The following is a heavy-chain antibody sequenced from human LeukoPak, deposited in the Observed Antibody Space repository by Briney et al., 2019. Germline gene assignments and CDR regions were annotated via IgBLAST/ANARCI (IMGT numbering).Heavy chain of an antibody. D-gene: IGHD3-3*01. J-gene: IGHJ5*02. V-gene: IGHV5-51*01. Sequence: GESLQISCQGSGYSFTSYWIGWVRQMPGKGLEWMGIIYPGDSDTRYSPSFQGQVTISADKSISTAYLQWSSLKASDTAMYYCARQMSDFWSGYSAPQNWFDPWGQGTLVTVSS. CDR3: ARQMSDFWSGYSAPQNWFDP. CDR1: GYSFTSYW. CDR2: IYPGDSDT.